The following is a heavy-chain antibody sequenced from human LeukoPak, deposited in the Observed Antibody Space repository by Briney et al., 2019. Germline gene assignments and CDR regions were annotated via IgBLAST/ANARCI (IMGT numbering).Heavy chain of an antibody. D-gene: IGHD5-24*01. J-gene: IGHJ4*02. CDR2: INPNSGGT. CDR1: GYTFTGYY. Sequence: ASVKVSCKASGYTFTGYYMHWVRQAPGQGLEWMGWINPNSGGTNYAQKFQGRVTMTRDTSISTAYMELSRLRSDDTAVYYCARDPGRAKDGSKIPFFDNWGQGTLVTVSS. V-gene: IGHV1-2*02. CDR3: ARDPGRAKDGSKIPFFDN.